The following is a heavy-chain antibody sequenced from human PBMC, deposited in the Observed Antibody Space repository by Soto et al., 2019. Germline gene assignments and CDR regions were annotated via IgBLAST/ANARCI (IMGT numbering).Heavy chain of an antibody. CDR3: ARNSRGYDVINTNCFDP. CDR1: GFTFSSYS. V-gene: IGHV3-21*01. D-gene: IGHD5-12*01. CDR2: ISSSSSYI. J-gene: IGHJ5*02. Sequence: GGSLRLSCAASGFTFSSYSMNWVRQAPGKGLEWVSSISSSSSYIYYADSVKGRFTIPRDNAKNSLYLKMNSLRAEETAVYYCARNSRGYDVINTNCFDPWGQGTLVTVSS.